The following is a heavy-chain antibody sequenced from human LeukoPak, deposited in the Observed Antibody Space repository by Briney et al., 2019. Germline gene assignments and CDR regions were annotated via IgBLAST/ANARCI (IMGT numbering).Heavy chain of an antibody. CDR3: ARDGGSWSYYPFDF. D-gene: IGHD1-26*01. CDR1: GYTFSTYP. Sequence: GASVKVSCKASGYTFSTYPMHWVRQAPGQSLEWMGWINPANGNTKYSQKFQGRVTITRDTSASTAYMELSSLRPEDTAMYYCARDGGSWSYYPFDFWGQGTMVTVSS. CDR2: INPANGNT. V-gene: IGHV1-3*01. J-gene: IGHJ4*02.